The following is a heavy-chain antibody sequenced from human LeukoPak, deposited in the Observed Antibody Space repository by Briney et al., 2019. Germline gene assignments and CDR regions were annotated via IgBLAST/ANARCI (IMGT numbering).Heavy chain of an antibody. Sequence: SVKVSCKASGGTFSSYAISWVRQAPGQGLEWMGRIIPIFGTANYAQKFQGGVTITTDESTSTAYMELSSLRSEDTAVYYCAIYSGSYHDYWGQGTLVTVSS. CDR2: IIPIFGTA. D-gene: IGHD1-26*01. V-gene: IGHV1-69*05. CDR1: GGTFSSYA. CDR3: AIYSGSYHDY. J-gene: IGHJ4*02.